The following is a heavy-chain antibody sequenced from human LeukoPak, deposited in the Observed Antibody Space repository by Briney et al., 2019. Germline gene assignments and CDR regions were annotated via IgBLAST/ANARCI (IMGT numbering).Heavy chain of an antibody. Sequence: GVLRLSCAASGFTFNRHWMHWVRQAPGKGLVWVSRSNSDGSSTVYADSVKGRFTISRDNAKNSLYLQMNSLRAEDTAVYYCARDSFDAFDIWGQGTMVTVSS. CDR1: GFTFNRHW. CDR3: ARDSFDAFDI. CDR2: SNSDGSST. V-gene: IGHV3-74*01. J-gene: IGHJ3*02.